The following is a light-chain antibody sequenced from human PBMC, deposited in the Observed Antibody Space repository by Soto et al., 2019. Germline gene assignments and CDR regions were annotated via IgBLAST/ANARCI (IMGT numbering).Light chain of an antibody. J-gene: IGLJ1*01. CDR3: CSYAGTNTFV. V-gene: IGLV2-23*01. CDR1: SSDVGSYNL. CDR2: EGN. Sequence: QSALTQPASVSGSRGQSITISCTGTSSDVGSYNLVSWYQQHPGKAPKLMIYEGNKRPSGVSNRFSVSKSANTASLTISGLQTEDEADYYCCSYAGTNTFVFGTGTNVTVL.